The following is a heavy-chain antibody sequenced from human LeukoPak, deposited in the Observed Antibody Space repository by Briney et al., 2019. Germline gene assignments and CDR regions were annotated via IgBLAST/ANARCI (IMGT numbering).Heavy chain of an antibody. Sequence: ASVKVSCKASGGTFSSYAISWVRQAPGQGLEWMGWINPNSGGTNYAQKFQGRVTMTRDTSISTAYMELSRLRSDDTAVYYCARYCSSTSCYGDFQHWGQGTLVTVSS. CDR3: ARYCSSTSCYGDFQH. CDR2: INPNSGGT. CDR1: GGTFSSYA. V-gene: IGHV1-2*02. J-gene: IGHJ1*01. D-gene: IGHD2-2*01.